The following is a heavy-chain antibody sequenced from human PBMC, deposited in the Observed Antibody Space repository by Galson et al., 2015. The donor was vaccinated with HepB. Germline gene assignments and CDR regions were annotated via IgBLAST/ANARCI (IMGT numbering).Heavy chain of an antibody. V-gene: IGHV3-30-3*01. J-gene: IGHJ4*02. CDR3: TRDASDNNMVAGGFSLDY. D-gene: IGHD6-19*01. Sequence: SLRLSCAASGFVFSNYVMHWVRQAPGKGLEWVAVISSDGTKRYYADPVKGRFTISRDNSKNTLYMQLNSLGDEDTAVYYCTRDASDNNMVAGGFSLDYWGQGTLVTVSS. CDR1: GFVFSNYV. CDR2: ISSDGTKR.